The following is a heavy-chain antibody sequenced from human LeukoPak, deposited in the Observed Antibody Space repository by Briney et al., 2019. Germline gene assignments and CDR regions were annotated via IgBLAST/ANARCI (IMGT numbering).Heavy chain of an antibody. V-gene: IGHV3-15*01. J-gene: IGHJ4*02. CDR1: GFTFSNAW. CDR2: IKSKYDGGNT. D-gene: IGHD3-22*01. CDR3: TTDDGSSGNPLDD. Sequence: GGSLRLSCAASGFTFSNAWMSWVRQAPGKGLERVGRIKSKYDGGNTDYAAPVKGRFTISRDDSKNTVYLQMNSLKSEDTALYYCTTDDGSSGNPLDDWGQGTLVTVSS.